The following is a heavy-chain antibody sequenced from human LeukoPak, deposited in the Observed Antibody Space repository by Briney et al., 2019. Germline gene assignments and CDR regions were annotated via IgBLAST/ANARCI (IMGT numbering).Heavy chain of an antibody. CDR3: AREWVQPSDY. CDR2: IWYDGSTK. V-gene: IGHV3-30*02. J-gene: IGHJ4*02. Sequence: AGGSLRLSCAASGFTFITYGMYWVRQAPGKGLEWVALIWYDGSTKYYADSVKGRFTISRDNSKNTLYLQMNSLRAEDTAVYYCAREWVQPSDYWGQGTLVTVSS. D-gene: IGHD4/OR15-4a*01. CDR1: GFTFITYG.